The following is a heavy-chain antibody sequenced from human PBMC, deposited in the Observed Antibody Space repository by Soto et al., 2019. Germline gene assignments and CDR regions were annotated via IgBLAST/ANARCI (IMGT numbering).Heavy chain of an antibody. CDR3: ARDAVVVPAAINYFDY. D-gene: IGHD2-2*02. CDR1: GFTFSSYG. J-gene: IGHJ4*02. CDR2: IWYDGSNK. Sequence: GGSLRLSCAASGFTFSSYGMHWVRQAPGKGLEWVAVIWYDGSNKYYADSVKGRFTISRDNSKNTLYLQMNSLRAEDTAVYYCARDAVVVPAAINYFDYWGQGTLVTVSS. V-gene: IGHV3-33*01.